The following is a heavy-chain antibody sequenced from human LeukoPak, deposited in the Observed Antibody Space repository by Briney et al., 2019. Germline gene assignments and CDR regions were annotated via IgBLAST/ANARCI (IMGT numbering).Heavy chain of an antibody. CDR2: ISYDGSNK. V-gene: IGHV3-30-3*01. Sequence: GGSLRLSCAASGFTFSSYAMHWVRQAPGKGLEWVAVISYDGSNKYYADSVKGRFTISRDNSKNTLYLQMNSLRAEDTAVYYCARGGLIWFGGYFDYWGQGTLVTVSS. CDR1: GFTFSSYA. J-gene: IGHJ4*02. CDR3: ARGGLIWFGGYFDY. D-gene: IGHD3-10*01.